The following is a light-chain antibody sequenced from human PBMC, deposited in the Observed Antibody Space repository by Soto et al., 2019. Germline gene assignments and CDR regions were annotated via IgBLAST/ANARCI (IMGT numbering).Light chain of an antibody. CDR3: QQYDSSPRT. CDR2: GAS. J-gene: IGKJ1*01. V-gene: IGKV3-20*01. Sequence: EIVLTQSPGTLSLSPGERATLSCRASHSVSSSYLAWYKQKPGQAPSLLIYGASNRATGIPDRFSGSGSGTDFTLTISSLEPEDFAVYYCQQYDSSPRTFGQGTKVEI. CDR1: HSVSSSY.